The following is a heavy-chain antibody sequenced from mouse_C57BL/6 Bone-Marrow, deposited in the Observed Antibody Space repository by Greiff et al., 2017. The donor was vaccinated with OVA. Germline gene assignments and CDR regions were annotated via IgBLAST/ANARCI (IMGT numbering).Heavy chain of an antibody. CDR3: AREGYDGRGFAY. Sequence: QVQLKQSGAELARPGASVKLSCKASGYTFTSYGISWVKQRTGQGLEWIGELYPRSGNPFYNEKFKGKATLTADKSSSTAYMELRSLTSEDSAVYVCAREGYDGRGFAYWGQGTLVTVSA. CDR1: GYTFTSYG. V-gene: IGHV1-81*01. D-gene: IGHD2-3*01. CDR2: LYPRSGNP. J-gene: IGHJ3*01.